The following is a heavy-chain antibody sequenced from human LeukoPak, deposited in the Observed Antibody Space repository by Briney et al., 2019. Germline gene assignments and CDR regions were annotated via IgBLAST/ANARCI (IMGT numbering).Heavy chain of an antibody. CDR2: ISDGGDT. CDR3: AKTDCTSSSCYTIDS. D-gene: IGHD2-2*02. V-gene: IGHV3-23*01. Sequence: GGSLRLSCAASGFTFSYYAMSWVRQAPGRGLEWVSVISDGGDTSYADSGKGRFTISRDNSKNTVYLQMNSLRADDTAVYYCAKTDCTSSSCYTIDSWGRGTLVTVSS. J-gene: IGHJ4*02. CDR1: GFTFSYYA.